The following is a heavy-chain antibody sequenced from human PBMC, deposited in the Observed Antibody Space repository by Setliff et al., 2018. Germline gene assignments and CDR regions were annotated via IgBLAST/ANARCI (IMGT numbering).Heavy chain of an antibody. CDR3: IVNMVRPVTGLDS. V-gene: IGHV1-46*01. J-gene: IGHJ4*02. Sequence: ASVKVSCKASGHSLTSNHFHWGRQAPGKGLEWMGSINPNDGYTIYAPAFQGRVAMTTDTSTGTAYMELSGLTSADTAIYYCIVNMVRPVTGLDSWGPGTLVTVS. D-gene: IGHD2-15*01. CDR2: INPNDGYT. CDR1: GHSLTSNH.